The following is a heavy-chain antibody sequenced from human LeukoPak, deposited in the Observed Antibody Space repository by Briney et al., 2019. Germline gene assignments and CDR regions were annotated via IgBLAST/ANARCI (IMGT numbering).Heavy chain of an antibody. CDR1: GGSISTYY. D-gene: IGHD6-19*01. J-gene: IGHJ4*02. V-gene: IGHV4-59*01. CDR2: IYNSGCT. CDR3: AREWGSAWYYFDY. Sequence: SETLSLTCTVSGGSISTYYWSWIRQPPGKGLEWIGDIYNSGCTNYNPSLKSRVTISIDTSKNQFSLKLSSVTAADTAVYYCAREWGSAWYYFDYWGQGSLVTVSS.